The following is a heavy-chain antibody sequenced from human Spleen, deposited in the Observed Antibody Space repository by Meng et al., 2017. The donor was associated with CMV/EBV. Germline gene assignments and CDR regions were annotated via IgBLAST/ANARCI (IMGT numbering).Heavy chain of an antibody. D-gene: IGHD6-19*01. CDR1: GTFSSYA. CDR2: IIPIFGTA. V-gene: IGHV1-69*05. CDR3: ARDTALSSGWYGFLDY. J-gene: IGHJ4*02. Sequence: GTFSSYAISCVRQAPGQGLEWMGGIIPIFGTANYAQKFQGRVTITTDESTSTAYMELSSLRSEDTAVYYCARDTALSSGWYGFLDYWGQGTLVTVSS.